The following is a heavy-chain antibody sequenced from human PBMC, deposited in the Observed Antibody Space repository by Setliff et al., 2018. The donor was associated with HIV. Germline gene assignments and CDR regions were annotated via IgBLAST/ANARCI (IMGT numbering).Heavy chain of an antibody. CDR1: GHTLTTCG. D-gene: IGHD1-26*01. J-gene: IGHJ4*02. Sequence: ASVKVSCKASGHTLTTCGISWVRQAPGQGLEWMGWIRPYSCDTHYSQKLQGRVTMTTDTSTRTAYLELRSLRSDDTAVYYCARGGALEWELPFDYWGQGTLVTVSS. CDR3: ARGGALEWELPFDY. V-gene: IGHV1-18*01. CDR2: IRPYSCDT.